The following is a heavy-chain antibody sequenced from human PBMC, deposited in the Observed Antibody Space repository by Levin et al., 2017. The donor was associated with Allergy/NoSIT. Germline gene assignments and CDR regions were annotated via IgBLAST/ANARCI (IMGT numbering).Heavy chain of an antibody. D-gene: IGHD6-13*01. V-gene: IGHV1-2*06. CDR2: INPNSGGT. CDR1: GYTFTGYY. J-gene: IGHJ5*02. CDR3: ARGLQYIAAAGTEWFDP. Sequence: PGESLKISCKASGYTFTGYYMHWVRQAPGQGLEWMGRINPNSGGTNYAQKFQGRVTMTRDTSISTAYMELSRLRSDDTAVYYCARGLQYIAAAGTEWFDPWGQGTLVTVSS.